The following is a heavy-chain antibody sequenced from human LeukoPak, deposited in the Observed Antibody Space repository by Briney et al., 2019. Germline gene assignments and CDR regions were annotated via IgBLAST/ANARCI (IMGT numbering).Heavy chain of an antibody. CDR3: ARDRGTAAFDY. J-gene: IGHJ4*02. V-gene: IGHV1-2*04. D-gene: IGHD6-25*01. CDR2: INPNSGGT. CDR1: GYTFTSYY. Sequence: ASVKVSCKASGYTFTSYYMHWVRQAPGQGLEWMGWINPNSGGTNYAQKFQGWVTMTRDTSISTAYMELSRLRSDDTAVYYCARDRGTAAFDYWGQGTLVTVSS.